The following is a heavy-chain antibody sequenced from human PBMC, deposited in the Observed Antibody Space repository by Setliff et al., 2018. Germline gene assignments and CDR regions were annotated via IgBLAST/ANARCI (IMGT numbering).Heavy chain of an antibody. J-gene: IGHJ5*02. CDR3: ARDALYDSNDRSSYYGNWLDP. Sequence: VKVSCKASGGSFSNYAIIWVRQAPGQGPEWMGGIIPIYGSTNNAEKFQGRVTFSADESMSTVYMELSSLTSADTALYYCARDALYDSNDRSSYYGNWLDPWGQGTLVTVS. CDR2: IIPIYGST. CDR1: GGSFSNYA. V-gene: IGHV1-69*01. D-gene: IGHD3-22*01.